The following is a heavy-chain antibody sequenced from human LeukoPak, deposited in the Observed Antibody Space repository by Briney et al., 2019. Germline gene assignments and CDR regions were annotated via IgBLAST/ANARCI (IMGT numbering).Heavy chain of an antibody. J-gene: IGHJ4*02. V-gene: IGHV4-34*01. D-gene: IGHD1-26*01. CDR2: INHSGST. Sequence: SETLSLTCAVYGGSFSGYYWSWIRQPPGKGLEWIGEINHSGSTNYNPSLKSRVTISVDTSKNQFSLKLSSVTAADTAVYYCAGVGRYSGSYGFDYWGQGTLVTVSS. CDR1: GGSFSGYY. CDR3: AGVGRYSGSYGFDY.